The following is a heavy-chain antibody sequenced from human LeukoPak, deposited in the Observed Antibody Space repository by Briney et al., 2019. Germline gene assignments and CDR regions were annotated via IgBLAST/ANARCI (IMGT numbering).Heavy chain of an antibody. D-gene: IGHD2-15*01. CDR2: VNPNSGGT. CDR3: ARASWYGGYYFDY. Sequence: ASVKVSCKASGYTFTGYYMHWVRQAPGQGLEWMGWVNPNSGGTNYAQKFQGRVTMTRDTSISTAYMELSRLRSDDTAVYYCARASWYGGYYFDYWGQGTLVTVSS. V-gene: IGHV1-2*02. J-gene: IGHJ4*02. CDR1: GYTFTGYY.